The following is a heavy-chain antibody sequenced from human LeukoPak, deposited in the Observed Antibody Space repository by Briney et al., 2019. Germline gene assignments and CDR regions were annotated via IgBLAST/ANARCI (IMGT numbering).Heavy chain of an antibody. CDR1: GFSFSSYA. D-gene: IGHD2-21*01. V-gene: IGHV3-23*01. Sequence: HPGGSLRLSCAVSGFSFSSYAMTWVRQAPGRGLEWVSSIRNYYSGGSTYYADSVKGRFTISRDNSQNTLYLQMNRLRAEDTAVYSCAKSSGDLLIPDTRRSDYWGRGTLVTVSS. CDR3: AKSSGDLLIPDTRRSDY. CDR2: IRNYYSGGST. J-gene: IGHJ4*02.